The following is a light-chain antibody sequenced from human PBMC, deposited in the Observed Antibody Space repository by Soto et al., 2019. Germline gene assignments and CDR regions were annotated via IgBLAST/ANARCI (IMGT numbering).Light chain of an antibody. CDR2: GAS. Sequence: EIVLTQSPGTLSLSPGERATLSCGASESLSSNYLAWYQQKPGQAPRLLIYGASSRATGIPDSFSGSGSGTDFTLTISRLEPEDFAVYYCQQYSSSPLTFGGGTKVEIK. CDR3: QQYSSSPLT. J-gene: IGKJ4*01. CDR1: ESLSSNY. V-gene: IGKV3-20*01.